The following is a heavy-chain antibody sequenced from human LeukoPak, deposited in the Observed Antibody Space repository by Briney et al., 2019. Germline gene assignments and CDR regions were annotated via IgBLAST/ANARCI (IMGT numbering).Heavy chain of an antibody. D-gene: IGHD3-16*01. J-gene: IGHJ4*02. CDR1: GFTLCSYW. CDR3: ARSMME. V-gene: IGHV3-74*01. Sequence: GGSLRLSCAASGFTLCSYWVHWVRQAPGKGLMWVSRICTDGSSTNYADSVKGRFTISRDNAKNTLYLQMNSLRAEDAAMYYCARSMMEGGQGTLVTVSS. CDR2: ICTDGSST.